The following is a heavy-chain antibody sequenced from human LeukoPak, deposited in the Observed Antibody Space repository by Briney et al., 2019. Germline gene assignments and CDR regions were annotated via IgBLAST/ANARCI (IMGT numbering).Heavy chain of an antibody. J-gene: IGHJ4*02. D-gene: IGHD2-2*01. CDR3: AKDKEASCFDY. V-gene: IGHV3-30*18. CDR1: GFTFSSYG. CDR2: ISYDGSNK. Sequence: GGSLRLSCAASGFTFSSYGMHWVRQAPGKGLEWVAVISYDGSNKYYADSVKGRFTISRDNSKNTLYLQMNSLRAEDTAVYYRAKDKEASCFDYWGQGTLVTVSS.